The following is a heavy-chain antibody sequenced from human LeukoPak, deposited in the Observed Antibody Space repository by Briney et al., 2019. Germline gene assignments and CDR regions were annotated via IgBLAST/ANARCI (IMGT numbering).Heavy chain of an antibody. Sequence: GALRLSCAASGFTFSDYNMNWVRQAPGKGLEWVSYITNGGSTIHHADSVKGRFTISRGNAKKTLYLQMNSLRGEDTAGYYCARSIGLTGGGVDVWGQGTTVTVSS. CDR3: ARSIGLTGGGVDV. J-gene: IGHJ6*02. D-gene: IGHD3-9*01. CDR2: ITNGGSTI. CDR1: GFTFSDYN. V-gene: IGHV3-11*01.